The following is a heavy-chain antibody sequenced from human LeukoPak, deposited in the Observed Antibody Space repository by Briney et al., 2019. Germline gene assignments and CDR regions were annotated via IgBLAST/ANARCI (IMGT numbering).Heavy chain of an antibody. CDR3: ARDLVERGYSYGRCDY. Sequence: GGSLRLSCAASGFTFSSYAMTWVRQAPGKGREWVSCLSGSGGATWYADSVKGRFTISRDNAKNSLYLQMNSLRAEDTAVYYCARDLVERGYSYGRCDYWGQGTLVTVSS. V-gene: IGHV3-21*01. CDR1: GFTFSSYA. D-gene: IGHD5-18*01. CDR2: LSGSGGAT. J-gene: IGHJ4*02.